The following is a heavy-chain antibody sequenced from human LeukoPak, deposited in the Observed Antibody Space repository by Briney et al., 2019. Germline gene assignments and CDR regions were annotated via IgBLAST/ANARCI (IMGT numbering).Heavy chain of an antibody. V-gene: IGHV3-53*01. CDR3: ARGDDSSGYYDPYYFDY. J-gene: IGHJ4*02. CDR2: IYSGGST. D-gene: IGHD3-22*01. CDR1: GFTFSSYS. Sequence: PGGSLRLSCAASGFTFSSYSMNWVRQAPGKGLEWVSVIYSGGSTYYADSVKGRFTISRDNSKNTLYLQMNSLRAEDTAVYYCARGDDSSGYYDPYYFDYWGQGTLVTVSS.